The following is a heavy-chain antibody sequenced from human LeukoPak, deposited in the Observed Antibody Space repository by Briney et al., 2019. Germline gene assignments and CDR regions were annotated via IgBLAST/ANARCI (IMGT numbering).Heavy chain of an antibody. D-gene: IGHD2-2*01. CDR3: ARGLIVVLPAAINY. CDR2: INHSGST. CDR1: GGSFSGFY. Sequence: SETLSLTCAVYGGSFSGFYWSWIRQPPGKGLEWIGEINHSGSTNYNPSLKSQVTISVDTSKNQFSLKLSSVTAADTAVYYCARGLIVVLPAAINYWGQGTLATVSS. V-gene: IGHV4-34*01. J-gene: IGHJ4*02.